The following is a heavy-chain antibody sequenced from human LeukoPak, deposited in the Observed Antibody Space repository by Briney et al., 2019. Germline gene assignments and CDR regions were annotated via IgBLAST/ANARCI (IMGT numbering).Heavy chain of an antibody. J-gene: IGHJ5*02. CDR1: GFTFSSYA. D-gene: IGHD3-9*01. V-gene: IGHV3-23*01. CDR3: AKTPGDILTGYYRT. Sequence: PGGSLRLSCAASGFTFSSYAMSWVRQAPGKGLEWVSAISGSGGSTYYADSVKGRFTISRDNSKNTLYLQMNSLRAEDTAVYYCAKTPGDILTGYYRTWGQGTLVTVSS. CDR2: ISGSGGST.